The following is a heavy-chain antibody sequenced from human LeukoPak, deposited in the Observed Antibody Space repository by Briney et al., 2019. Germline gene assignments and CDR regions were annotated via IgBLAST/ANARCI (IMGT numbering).Heavy chain of an antibody. CDR2: ISGSGGST. J-gene: IGHJ4*02. D-gene: IGHD3-10*01. V-gene: IGHV3-23*01. CDR3: AKRDVLLWFGELLSADY. Sequence: PGGSLRLSCAASGFTLSSYAMSWVRQARGKGLEWVSVISGSGGSTYYADSVKGRFTISRDNSKNTLYLQMNSLRAEDTAVYYCAKRDVLLWFGELLSADYWGQGTLVTVSS. CDR1: GFTLSSYA.